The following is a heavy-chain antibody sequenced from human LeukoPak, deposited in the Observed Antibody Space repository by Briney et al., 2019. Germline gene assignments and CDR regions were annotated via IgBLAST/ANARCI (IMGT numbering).Heavy chain of an antibody. CDR3: ARREQWLVGDDY. CDR1: GYTFTSYY. CDR2: INPSGGST. J-gene: IGHJ4*02. V-gene: IGHV1-46*01. D-gene: IGHD6-19*01. Sequence: GASAKVSCKASGYTFTSYYMHWVRQAPGQGLEWMGIINPSGGSTNYAQKFQGRVTMTTDTSTSTAYMELRSLRSDDTAVYYCARREQWLVGDDYWGQGTLVTVSS.